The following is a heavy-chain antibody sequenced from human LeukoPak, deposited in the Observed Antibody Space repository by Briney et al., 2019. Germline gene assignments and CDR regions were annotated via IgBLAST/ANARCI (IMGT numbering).Heavy chain of an antibody. Sequence: NPGGSLRLSCAASGFTFSSYSMNWVRQAPGKGLEWVSSISSSSSYIYYADSVKGRFTISKDNAKNSLYLQMNSLRAEDTAVYYCARARLDFWSGEAFGIWGQGTMVTVSS. CDR2: ISSSSSYI. CDR1: GFTFSSYS. V-gene: IGHV3-21*01. CDR3: ARARLDFWSGEAFGI. J-gene: IGHJ3*02. D-gene: IGHD3-3*01.